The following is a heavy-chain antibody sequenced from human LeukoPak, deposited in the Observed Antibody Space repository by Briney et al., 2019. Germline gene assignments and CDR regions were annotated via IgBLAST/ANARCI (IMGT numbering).Heavy chain of an antibody. J-gene: IGHJ5*02. V-gene: IGHV1-18*01. CDR3: ARDGLAAAGSSSIWFDP. D-gene: IGHD6-13*01. Sequence: ASVKVSCKASGYTFTSYGISWVRQAPGQGLEWMGWISAYNGNTNYAQKLQGRVTMTTDTSTSTAYMELRSLRSDDTAVYYCARDGLAAAGSSSIWFDPWGQGTLVTVSS. CDR2: ISAYNGNT. CDR1: GYTFTSYG.